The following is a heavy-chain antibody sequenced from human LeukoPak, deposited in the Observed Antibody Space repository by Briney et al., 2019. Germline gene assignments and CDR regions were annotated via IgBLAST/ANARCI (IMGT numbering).Heavy chain of an antibody. V-gene: IGHV1-69*06. CDR1: GGTFSSYA. CDR2: IIPIFGTA. CDR3: ARGRVVVVPAAPGPPHY. D-gene: IGHD2-2*01. Sequence: GASVKVSCKASGGTFSSYAISWVRQAPGQGLEWMGGIIPIFGTANYAQKFRGRVTITADKSTRTAYMELSSLRSEDTAVYYCARGRVVVVPAAPGPPHYWGQGTLVTVSS. J-gene: IGHJ4*02.